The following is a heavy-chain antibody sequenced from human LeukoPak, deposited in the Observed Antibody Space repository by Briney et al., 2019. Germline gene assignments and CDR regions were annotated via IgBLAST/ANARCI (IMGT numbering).Heavy chain of an antibody. CDR3: ARVRVLSYGSGSYTFDP. V-gene: IGHV1-2*06. CDR2: INPNSGGT. CDR1: GYTFTGYY. D-gene: IGHD3-10*01. Sequence: GASVEVSCKASGYTFTGYYMRWVRQAPGQGLEWMGRINPNSGGTNYAQKFQGRVTMTRDTSISTAYMELSRLRSDDTAVYYCARVRVLSYGSGSYTFDPWGQGTLVTVSS. J-gene: IGHJ5*02.